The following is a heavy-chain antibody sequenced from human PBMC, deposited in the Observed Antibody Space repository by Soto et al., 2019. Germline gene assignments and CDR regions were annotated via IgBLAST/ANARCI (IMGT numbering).Heavy chain of an antibody. J-gene: IGHJ4*02. V-gene: IGHV1-18*01. CDR1: GYNFTSYG. Sequence: QVQLVQSGAEVKKPGASVKVSCKASGYNFTSYGISWVRQAPGQGLEWMGWISAHNGNTKYEQKLQGRVTMTTDTSTSKAYMELRCLRSDDTAVYFCARDLGGFPDYCGQGTLVTVSS. CDR3: ARDLGGFPDY. D-gene: IGHD3-16*01. CDR2: ISAHNGNT.